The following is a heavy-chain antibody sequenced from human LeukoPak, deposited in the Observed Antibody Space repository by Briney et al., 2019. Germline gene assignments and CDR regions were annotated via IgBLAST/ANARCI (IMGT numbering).Heavy chain of an antibody. CDR3: ARGSGSYYHDAFDI. V-gene: IGHV1-69*01. Sequence: SVKVSCTASGGTFSSYAISWVRQAPGQGLEWMGGIIPIFGTANYAQKFQGRVTITADESTSTAYMGLSSLRSEDTAVYYCARGSGSYYHDAFDIWGQGTMVTVS. CDR2: IIPIFGTA. CDR1: GGTFSSYA. D-gene: IGHD3-10*01. J-gene: IGHJ3*02.